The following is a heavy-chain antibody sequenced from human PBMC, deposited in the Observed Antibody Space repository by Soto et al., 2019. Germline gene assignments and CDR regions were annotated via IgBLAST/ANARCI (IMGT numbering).Heavy chain of an antibody. CDR3: ARPHNDILTDSDTNWFDP. V-gene: IGHV1-18*01. D-gene: IGHD3-9*01. Sequence: QVQLVQSGAEVKKPGASVKVSCKASGYTFTNYGISWVRQAPGQGLEWMGWISAYNGNTDHAQKYQGRVTMTTDTSTSTAYMELRSLRSDDTAVYYCARPHNDILTDSDTNWFDPWGQGTLVTVSS. CDR1: GYTFTNYG. CDR2: ISAYNGNT. J-gene: IGHJ5*02.